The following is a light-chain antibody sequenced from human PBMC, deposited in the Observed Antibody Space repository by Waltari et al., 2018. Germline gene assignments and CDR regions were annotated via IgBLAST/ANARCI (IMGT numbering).Light chain of an antibody. J-gene: IGLJ2*01. CDR2: ETS. V-gene: IGLV7-46*01. CDR1: SGPVTSGHF. CDR3: LLSYHDAVI. Sequence: QAVVTQEPSLTVSPGGTVTLTCVSSSGPVTSGHFPYWFQQKPGQAPRTLISETSNRLSWTPARFSGSLLGGKAALTLSDAQPDDDADYYCLLSYHDAVIFGGGTKLTVL.